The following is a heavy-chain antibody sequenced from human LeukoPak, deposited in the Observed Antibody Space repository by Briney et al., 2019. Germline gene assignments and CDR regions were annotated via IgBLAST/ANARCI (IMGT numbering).Heavy chain of an antibody. Sequence: GGSLRLSCSASGFISSTSAMNWVRQAPGKGLEWVSSINSVGSHIYYRDSVKGRFTVSRDNAKNTVYLQMNNLRAADTALYYCTRDPAYYLRYGYFDYWGQGILVTVSS. CDR2: INSVGSHI. CDR1: GFISSTSA. CDR3: TRDPAYYLRYGYFDY. J-gene: IGHJ4*03. D-gene: IGHD1-26*01. V-gene: IGHV3-21*01.